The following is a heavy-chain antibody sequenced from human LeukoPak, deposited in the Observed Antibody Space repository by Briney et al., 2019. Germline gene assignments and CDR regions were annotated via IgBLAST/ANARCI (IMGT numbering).Heavy chain of an antibody. Sequence: GGSLRLSCAASGFTFSSYAMSWVRQAPGQGLEWVSTISGSGGSTYYADSVKGRFTISTDNSKNTLYLQMNSLRAEDTAVYYCAKHMGESEYYGMDVWGQGTTVTVSS. V-gene: IGHV3-23*01. CDR1: GFTFSSYA. CDR3: AKHMGESEYYGMDV. CDR2: ISGSGGST. D-gene: IGHD3-16*01. J-gene: IGHJ6*02.